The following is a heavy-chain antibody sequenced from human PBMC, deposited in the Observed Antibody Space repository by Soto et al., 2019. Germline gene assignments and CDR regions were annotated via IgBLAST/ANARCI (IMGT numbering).Heavy chain of an antibody. CDR2: IVVGSGNT. Sequence: SVKVSCKASGFTFTSSAMQWVRQARGQRLEWIGWIVVGSGNTNYAQKFQERVTITRDMSTSTAYMELSSLRSEDTAVYYCAADHGDYNKDYYYYYMAVWGQGTTVTVSS. CDR3: AADHGDYNKDYYYYYMAV. CDR1: GFTFTSSA. J-gene: IGHJ6*03. D-gene: IGHD4-17*01. V-gene: IGHV1-58*02.